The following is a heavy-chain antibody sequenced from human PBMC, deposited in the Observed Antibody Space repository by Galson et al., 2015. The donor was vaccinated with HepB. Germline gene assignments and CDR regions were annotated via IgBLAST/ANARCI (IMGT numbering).Heavy chain of an antibody. D-gene: IGHD6-13*01. CDR1: GGTFSSYA. V-gene: IGHV1-69*13. Sequence: SVKVSCKASGGTFSSYAISWVRQAPGQGLEWMGGIIPIFGTANYAQKFQGRVTITADESTSTAYMELSSLRSEDTAVYYCARDPLSWGYYYYGMDVWGQGTTVTVSS. CDR2: IIPIFGTA. J-gene: IGHJ6*02. CDR3: ARDPLSWGYYYYGMDV.